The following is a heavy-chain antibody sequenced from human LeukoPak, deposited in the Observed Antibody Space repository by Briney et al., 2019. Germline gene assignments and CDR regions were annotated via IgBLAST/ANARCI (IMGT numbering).Heavy chain of an antibody. CDR3: ARLTSGYYDY. J-gene: IGHJ4*02. Sequence: GGSLRLSCAASGFTFSSYPMHWVRQAPGKGLEYVSAIGSNGGATYYADFVEGRFTTSRDNSKNTLYLQMGSLRPEDMAVYYCARLTSGYYDYWGQGTLVTVSS. CDR2: IGSNGGAT. CDR1: GFTFSSYP. V-gene: IGHV3-64*02. D-gene: IGHD3-22*01.